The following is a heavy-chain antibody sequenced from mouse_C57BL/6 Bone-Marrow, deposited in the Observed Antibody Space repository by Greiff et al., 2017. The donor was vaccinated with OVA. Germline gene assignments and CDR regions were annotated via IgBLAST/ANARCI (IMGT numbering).Heavy chain of an antibody. CDR2: IRNKANGYTT. D-gene: IGHD1-1*01. CDR1: GFTFTDYY. CDR3: ARLRLNYYGSSWFAY. V-gene: IGHV7-3*01. J-gene: IGHJ3*01. Sequence: EVQLVESGGGLVQPGGSLSLSCAASGFTFTDYYMSWVRQPPGKALEWLGFIRNKANGYTTEYSASVKGRFTISRDNSQSILYLQMNALRAEDSATYYCARLRLNYYGSSWFAYWGQGTLVTVSA.